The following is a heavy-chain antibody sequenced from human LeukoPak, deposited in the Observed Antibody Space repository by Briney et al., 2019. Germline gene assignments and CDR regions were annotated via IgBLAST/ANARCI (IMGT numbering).Heavy chain of an antibody. CDR1: GSTFSSYS. Sequence: PGGSLRLSCAASGSTFSSYSMNWVRQAPGKGLEWVSSISSSSSCIYYADSVKGRFTISRDNAKNSLYLQMNSLRAEDTAVYYCARDGAASYDWFDPWGQGTLVTVSS. CDR3: ARDGAASYDWFDP. V-gene: IGHV3-21*01. J-gene: IGHJ5*02. D-gene: IGHD6-13*01. CDR2: ISSSSSCI.